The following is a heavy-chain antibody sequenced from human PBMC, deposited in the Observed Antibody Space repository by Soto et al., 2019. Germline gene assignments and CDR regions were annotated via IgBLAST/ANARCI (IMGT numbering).Heavy chain of an antibody. CDR2: IYSAGST. J-gene: IGHJ4*02. CDR3: ARAREQEYSSAIFFDF. D-gene: IGHD5-18*01. V-gene: IGHV3-53*01. Sequence: GGSLRLSCAASGLTVSSSYMSWVRQAPGKGLQWVSVIYSAGSTYYANSVKSRFTVSRDISTNMVYLQMSSLTDEDTAVYYCARAREQEYSSAIFFDFWGQGALVTVSS. CDR1: GLTVSSSY.